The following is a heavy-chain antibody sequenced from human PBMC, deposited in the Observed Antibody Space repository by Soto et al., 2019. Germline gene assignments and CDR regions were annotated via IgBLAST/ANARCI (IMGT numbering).Heavy chain of an antibody. Sequence: QVQLQQSGPGLVKPSQTLSLTCAISGDSVSSNSAAWNWIRQSPSRGLEWLGRTYYRSKWYNDYAVSVRSRITINPDTTKNQFSLQLNSVTPEDTAVYYCARDVRIAVDGYYYYGMDVWGQGTTVTVSS. CDR1: GDSVSSNSAA. CDR2: TYYRSKWYN. D-gene: IGHD6-19*01. J-gene: IGHJ6*02. V-gene: IGHV6-1*01. CDR3: ARDVRIAVDGYYYYGMDV.